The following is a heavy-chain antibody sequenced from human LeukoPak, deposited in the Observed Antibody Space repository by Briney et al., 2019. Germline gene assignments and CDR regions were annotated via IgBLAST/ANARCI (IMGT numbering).Heavy chain of an antibody. CDR1: GFTFTSSA. J-gene: IGHJ4*02. CDR3: AASSYDSSDFDY. Sequence: SAKVSCKASGFTFTSSAMQWVRQARGQRLEWIGWIVVGSGNTNYAQKFQERVTITRDMSTSTAYMELSSLRSEDTAVYYCAASSYDSSDFDYWGQGTLVTVSS. V-gene: IGHV1-58*02. CDR2: IVVGSGNT. D-gene: IGHD3-22*01.